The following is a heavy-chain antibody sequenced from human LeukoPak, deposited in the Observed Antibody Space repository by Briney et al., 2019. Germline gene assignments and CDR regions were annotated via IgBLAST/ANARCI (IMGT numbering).Heavy chain of an antibody. J-gene: IGHJ6*02. CDR2: IYYSGST. Sequence: SETLSLTCTVSGGSISSYYWSWIRQPPGKGLEWIGYIYYSGSTNYNPSLKSRVTISVDTSKNQSSLKLSSVTAADTAVYYCARLRIAAAGTRPYYYYGMDVWGQGTTVTVSS. D-gene: IGHD6-13*01. CDR3: ARLRIAAAGTRPYYYYGMDV. V-gene: IGHV4-59*08. CDR1: GGSISSYY.